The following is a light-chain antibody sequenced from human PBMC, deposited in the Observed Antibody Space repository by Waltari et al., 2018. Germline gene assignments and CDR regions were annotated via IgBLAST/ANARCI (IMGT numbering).Light chain of an antibody. CDR1: SPNLATNS. CDR3: GSWDSSLSNME. V-gene: IGLV1-51*01. Sequence: QSVLTQPPSVSAAPGQRVTISCSGSSPNLATNSVPLYQQLPGTAPKLLILDNDKRPSGIPDRFSASKSGSSATLGITGLQTGDEADYYCGSWDSSLSNMEFGGGTRLTVL. CDR2: DND. J-gene: IGLJ3*02.